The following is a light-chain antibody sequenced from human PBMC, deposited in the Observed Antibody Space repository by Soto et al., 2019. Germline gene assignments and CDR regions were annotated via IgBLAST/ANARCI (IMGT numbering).Light chain of an antibody. V-gene: IGLV2-14*01. J-gene: IGLJ2*01. Sequence: QSVLTQPASVSGSPGQSITISCTGTSSDVGGYRYVSWYQQHPGKAPKLMIYEVSNRPSGVSNRFSGSKSGNTASLTISGLQAEDEAEYYCSSYTRRSTLVFGGGTKLTVL. CDR3: SSYTRRSTLV. CDR2: EVS. CDR1: SSDVGGYRY.